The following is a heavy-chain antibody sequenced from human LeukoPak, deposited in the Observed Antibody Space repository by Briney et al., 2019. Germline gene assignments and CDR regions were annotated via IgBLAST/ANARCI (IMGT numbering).Heavy chain of an antibody. CDR1: GFTFSSYA. CDR2: ISGSGGST. D-gene: IGHD3-16*01. V-gene: IGHV3-23*01. CDR3: GGEVGGLVHFGD. Sequence: PGGSLRLSCAASGFTFSSYAMSWVRQAPGKGLEWVSAISGSGGSTYYADSVKGRFTISRDNSKKSLFLQMNSLRSEDTALYYCGGEVGGLVHFGDWGQGTLVIVSS. J-gene: IGHJ4*02.